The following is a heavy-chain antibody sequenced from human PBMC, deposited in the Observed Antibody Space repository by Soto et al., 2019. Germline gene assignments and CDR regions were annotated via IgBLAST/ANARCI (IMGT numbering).Heavy chain of an antibody. D-gene: IGHD3-3*01. CDR3: ARARKGSGSDYYYHYGMDV. CDR1: GGSFSDYY. J-gene: IGHJ6*04. Sequence: PSETLSLTCSVYGGSFSDYYWGWIRQPPGKGLEWIGEISHSGSTNYNPSLKSRVTISVHTSKNQFSLKLSSVTAADTAVYYCARARKGSGSDYYYHYGMDVWGKGTTVTVSS. V-gene: IGHV4-34*01. CDR2: ISHSGST.